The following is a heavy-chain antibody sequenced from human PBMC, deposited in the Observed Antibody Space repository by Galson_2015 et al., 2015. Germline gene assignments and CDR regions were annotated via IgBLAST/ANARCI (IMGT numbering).Heavy chain of an antibody. J-gene: IGHJ4*02. CDR2: INAGNGNT. Sequence: SVKVSCKASGYTFTSYAMHWVRQAPGQRLEWMGWINAGNGNTKYSQKFQGRVTITRDTSASTAYMELSSLRSEDTAVYYCARVPTGYSSSWYYFDYWGQGTLVPVSS. V-gene: IGHV1-3*01. CDR3: ARVPTGYSSSWYYFDY. CDR1: GYTFTSYA. D-gene: IGHD6-13*01.